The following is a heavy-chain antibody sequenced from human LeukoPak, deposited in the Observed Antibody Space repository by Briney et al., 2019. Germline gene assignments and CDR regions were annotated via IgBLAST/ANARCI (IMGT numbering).Heavy chain of an antibody. Sequence: GGSLRLSSAASASTFASYSTNWDSHAAGKVLEWVSSTSSSRSYIYYADSAKDRLTIPGDNAKTSLYLQMNRLRAEDTAVYYCARDRQWELKPRLDYWGQGTLVTVSS. CDR1: ASTFASYS. J-gene: IGHJ4*02. CDR2: TSSSRSYI. CDR3: ARDRQWELKPRLDY. V-gene: IGHV3-21*01. D-gene: IGHD1-26*01.